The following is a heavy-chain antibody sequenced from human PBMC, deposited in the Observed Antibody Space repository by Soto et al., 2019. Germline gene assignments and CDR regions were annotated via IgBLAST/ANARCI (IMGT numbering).Heavy chain of an antibody. J-gene: IGHJ4*02. CDR1: GFTFSTYA. V-gene: IGHV3-48*01. CDR2: ISASSATI. CDR3: VRVISTYESFDF. D-gene: IGHD2-2*01. Sequence: EVQLVESGGGLVQPGGSLRLSCAASGFTFSTYAMTWVRQAPGKGPEWISYISASSATIYYADSVKGRFTISRDSAKNSLYLQMNSLSAEDTAVYYCVRVISTYESFDFWGQGTLFTVSS.